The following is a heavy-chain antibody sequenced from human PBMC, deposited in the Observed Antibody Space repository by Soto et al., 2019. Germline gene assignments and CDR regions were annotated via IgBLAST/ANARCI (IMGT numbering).Heavy chain of an antibody. D-gene: IGHD6-19*01. J-gene: IGHJ4*02. Sequence: NPSETLSLTCAVSGGSISSSNWWSWVRQPPGKGLEWIGEIYHSGSTNYNPSLKSRVTISVDKSKNQFYLKLSSVNAADTAVYYCASQRSSGWYFDYWGQGTLVTVSS. CDR1: GGSISSSNW. CDR3: ASQRSSGWYFDY. V-gene: IGHV4-4*02. CDR2: IYHSGST.